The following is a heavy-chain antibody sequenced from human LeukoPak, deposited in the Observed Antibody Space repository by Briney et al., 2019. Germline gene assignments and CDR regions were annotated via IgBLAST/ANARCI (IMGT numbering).Heavy chain of an antibody. CDR2: INWNGGST. Sequence: GGSLRLSCAASGFTFDDYGMSWVRQAPGKGLEWVSGINWNGGSTGYADSVKGRFTISRDNAKNSLYLQMNSLRAEDTAVYYCARDSTRDYYGSGSSEFDPWGQGTLVTVSS. D-gene: IGHD3-10*01. CDR1: GFTFDDYG. V-gene: IGHV3-20*04. CDR3: ARDSTRDYYGSGSSEFDP. J-gene: IGHJ5*02.